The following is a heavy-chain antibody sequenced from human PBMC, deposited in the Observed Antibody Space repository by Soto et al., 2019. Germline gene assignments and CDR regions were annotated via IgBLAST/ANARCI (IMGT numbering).Heavy chain of an antibody. J-gene: IGHJ4*02. CDR2: ISAHNGNS. D-gene: IGHD1-1*01. Sequence: QVHLVQSGAEVKKPGASVKVSCKGSGYACTTYGIARVRQAPGQGLEWMGWISAHNGNSNYAQKLQGRVTVTRDTSTSTAYMELRSLRSDDTAVYYCARGRYGDYWGQGALVTVSS. V-gene: IGHV1-18*01. CDR3: ARGRYGDY. CDR1: GYACTTYG.